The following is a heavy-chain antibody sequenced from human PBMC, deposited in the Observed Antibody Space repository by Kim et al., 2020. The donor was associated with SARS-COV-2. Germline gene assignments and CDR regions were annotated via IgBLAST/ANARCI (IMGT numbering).Heavy chain of an antibody. Sequence: VKGRFTISRDDSKSIAYLQMNSLKTEDTAVYYCTREAHLPLNYYYYYMDVWGKGTTVTVSS. V-gene: IGHV3-49*02. D-gene: IGHD3-3*02. CDR3: TREAHLPLNYYYYYMDV. J-gene: IGHJ6*03.